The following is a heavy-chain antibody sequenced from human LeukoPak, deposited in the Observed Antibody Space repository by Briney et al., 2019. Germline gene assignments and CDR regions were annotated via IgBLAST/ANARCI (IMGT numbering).Heavy chain of an antibody. D-gene: IGHD3-16*01. V-gene: IGHV3-23*01. Sequence: GGSLRLSCAASGFTFSSYAMNWVRQAPGKGLEWVSGILDSGYSTYYANSVKGRFTISRDNSNNTLYLQMNSLRAEDTAVYYCAKLGGHPLHNYYVGVWGKGTTVAVSS. J-gene: IGHJ6*03. CDR1: GFTFSSYA. CDR2: ILDSGYST. CDR3: AKLGGHPLHNYYVGV.